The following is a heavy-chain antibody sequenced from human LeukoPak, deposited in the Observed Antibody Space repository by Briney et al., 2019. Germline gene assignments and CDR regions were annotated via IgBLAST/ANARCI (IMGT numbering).Heavy chain of an antibody. J-gene: IGHJ3*02. V-gene: IGHV3-33*01. CDR3: ARVNYDYGAYVGAFDI. CDR1: GFTFSSYA. CDR2: IWYDGSNK. Sequence: GSLRLSCAASGFTFSSYAMHWVRQAPGKGLEWVAGIWYDGSNKYYVDSVKGRFTISRDNSKNSLSLQMNSLRAEDTAVYYCARVNYDYGAYVGAFDIWGQGTMVTVSS. D-gene: IGHD4-17*01.